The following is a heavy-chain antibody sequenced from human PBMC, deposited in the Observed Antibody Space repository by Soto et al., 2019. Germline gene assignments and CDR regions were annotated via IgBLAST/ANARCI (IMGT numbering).Heavy chain of an antibody. CDR1: GGSISGHY. CDR3: ARDVGLQHDTGYYDFWSGKNNWFDP. CDR2: ISYSGST. D-gene: IGHD3-3*01. V-gene: IGHV4-59*11. J-gene: IGHJ5*02. Sequence: SETLSLTCTVSGGSISGHYWSWIRQPPGKGLQYIGYISYSGSTNYNPSLKSRVTISVDTSNNQFSLRLSSVTAADTAVYYCARDVGLQHDTGYYDFWSGKNNWFDPWRQGILVTVSS.